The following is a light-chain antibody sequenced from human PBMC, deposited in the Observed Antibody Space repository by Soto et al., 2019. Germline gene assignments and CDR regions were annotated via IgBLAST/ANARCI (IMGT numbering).Light chain of an antibody. CDR1: SSDVGGYNS. CDR3: SSYTTSSTPHYV. J-gene: IGLJ1*01. Sequence: QSVLAQPASVSGSPGQSITISCTGTSSDVGGYNSVSWHQHHPGKAPKLMIFDVSDRPSGVSSRFSGSKSGNTASLTISGLQAEDEADYYCSSYTTSSTPHYVFGPGTKVTVL. V-gene: IGLV2-14*03. CDR2: DVS.